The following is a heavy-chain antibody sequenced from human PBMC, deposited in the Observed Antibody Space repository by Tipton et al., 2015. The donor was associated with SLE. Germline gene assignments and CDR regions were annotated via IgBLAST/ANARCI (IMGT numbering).Heavy chain of an antibody. V-gene: IGHV4-59*11. D-gene: IGHD5-12*01. CDR2: IYYSGTT. J-gene: IGHJ1*01. Sequence: TLSLTCTVSGGSISSHYWSWIRQPPGKGLEWIGYIYYSGTTNYNPSLKSRVTISGDTSKNQFSLKLSSVTAADTAVYYCARGVSGTVGEQWGQGTLVTVSS. CDR3: ARGVSGTVGEQ. CDR1: GGSISSHY.